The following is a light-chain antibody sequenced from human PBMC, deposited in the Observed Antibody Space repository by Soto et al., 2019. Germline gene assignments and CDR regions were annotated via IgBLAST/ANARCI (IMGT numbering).Light chain of an antibody. CDR3: QQSYTTPRT. CDR1: QSISNY. J-gene: IGKJ2*01. Sequence: DLPMTQSPSSLSASVGDRVTITCRASQSISNYLNWYQQKPGKAPKLLIYAASSLQSGVPSRFSGSGSGTDFTLTISSLQPEDFATYYCQQSYTTPRTFGQGTKLEI. V-gene: IGKV1-39*01. CDR2: AAS.